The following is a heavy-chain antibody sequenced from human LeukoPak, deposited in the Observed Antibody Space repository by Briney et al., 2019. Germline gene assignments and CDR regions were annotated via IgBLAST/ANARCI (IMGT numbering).Heavy chain of an antibody. D-gene: IGHD3-22*01. CDR1: GYTFTGYY. J-gene: IGHJ4*02. CDR2: INPNSGGT. CDR3: ARGRNSVYYFNVVAPSYFDY. V-gene: IGHV1-2*06. Sequence: ASVKVSCKASGYTFTGYYMHWVRQAPGQGLELMGRINPNSGGTNYAQKFQGRVTMTRDTSINTAYMDLSRLRSDDTAVYYCARGRNSVYYFNVVAPSYFDYWGQGTLVTVSS.